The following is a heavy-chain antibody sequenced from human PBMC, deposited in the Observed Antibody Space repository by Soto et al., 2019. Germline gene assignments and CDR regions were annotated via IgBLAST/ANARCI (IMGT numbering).Heavy chain of an antibody. CDR2: IYWDDDE. CDR3: AHSRNLITEDAQVGDFDS. J-gene: IGHJ4*02. Sequence: QITLKESGPTLVKPTQTLTLTCSFSGFSLTTDGEGVGWVRQTPGEALEWLELIYWDDDERYSPSLKTRLTITKDTANNQVVLIMTNMAPMDTATYYCAHSRNLITEDAQVGDFDSWGQGTLVTVSS. V-gene: IGHV2-5*02. CDR1: GFSLTTDGEG. D-gene: IGHD3-10*01.